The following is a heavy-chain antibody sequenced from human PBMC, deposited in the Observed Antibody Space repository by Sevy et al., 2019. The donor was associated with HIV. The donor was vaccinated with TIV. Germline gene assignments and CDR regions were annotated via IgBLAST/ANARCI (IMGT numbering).Heavy chain of an antibody. V-gene: IGHV3-21*01. Sequence: GGSLRLSCAASGFTFSSYSMNWVRQAPGKGLEWVSSISSSSSYIYYADSVKGRFTISRDNAKNSLYLQMNSLRAEDTAVYYCASRMYYYDSSGYYAWYFDYWGQGTLVTVSS. CDR1: GFTFSSYS. CDR3: ASRMYYYDSSGYYAWYFDY. D-gene: IGHD3-22*01. CDR2: ISSSSSYI. J-gene: IGHJ4*02.